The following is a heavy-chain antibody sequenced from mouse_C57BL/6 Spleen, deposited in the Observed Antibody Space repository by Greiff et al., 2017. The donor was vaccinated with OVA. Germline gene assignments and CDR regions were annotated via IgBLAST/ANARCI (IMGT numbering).Heavy chain of an antibody. D-gene: IGHD2-2*01. V-gene: IGHV1-64*01. J-gene: IGHJ4*01. CDR1: GYTFTSYW. Sequence: VQLQQSGAELVKPGASVKLSCKASGYTFTSYWMHWVKQRPGQGLEWIGMIHPNSGSTNYNEKFKSKATLTVDKSSSTAYMQLSSLTSEDSAVYYCARSFYYGYDDAMDYWGQGTSVTVSS. CDR3: ARSFYYGYDDAMDY. CDR2: IHPNSGST.